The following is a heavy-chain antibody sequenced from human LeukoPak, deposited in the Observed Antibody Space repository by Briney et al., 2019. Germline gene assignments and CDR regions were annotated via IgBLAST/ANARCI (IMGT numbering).Heavy chain of an antibody. V-gene: IGHV4-34*01. Sequence: PSETLSLTCAVYGGSFSGYYWSWIRQPPGKGLEWIGEINHSGSTNYNPSLKSRVTISVDTSKNQFSLKLSSVTAADTAVYYCARDPEAGTFDYWGQGTLVTVSS. CDR1: GGSFSGYY. CDR2: INHSGST. D-gene: IGHD6-19*01. CDR3: ARDPEAGTFDY. J-gene: IGHJ4*02.